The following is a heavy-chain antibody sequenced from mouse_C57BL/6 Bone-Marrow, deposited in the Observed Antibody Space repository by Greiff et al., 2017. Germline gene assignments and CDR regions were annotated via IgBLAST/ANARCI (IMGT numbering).Heavy chain of an antibody. V-gene: IGHV1-50*01. J-gene: IGHJ1*03. CDR1: GYTFTSYW. CDR2: IDPSDSYT. CDR3: ARCYYGPWYCDV. Sequence: VQLQQPGAELVKPGASVKLSCKASGYTFTSYWMQWVKQRPGQGLEWIGEIDPSDSYTNYNQKFEGKATLTVDTSSSAAYMQLSSLTSKDSAVYYCARCYYGPWYCDVWGTGTTVTVSS. D-gene: IGHD2-1*01.